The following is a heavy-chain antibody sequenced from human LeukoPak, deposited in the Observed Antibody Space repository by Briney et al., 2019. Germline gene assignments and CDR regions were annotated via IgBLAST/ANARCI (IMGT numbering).Heavy chain of an antibody. J-gene: IGHJ3*02. CDR3: AKDHGGIAI. CDR1: GFTFSDYS. CDR2: ISYDGSNK. V-gene: IGHV3-30*18. D-gene: IGHD6-13*01. Sequence: GGSLRLSCAASGFTFSDYSMNWVRQAPGKGLEWVAVISYDGSNKYYADSVKGRFTISRDNSKNTLYLQMNSLRAEDTAVYYCAKDHGGIAIWGQGTMVTVSS.